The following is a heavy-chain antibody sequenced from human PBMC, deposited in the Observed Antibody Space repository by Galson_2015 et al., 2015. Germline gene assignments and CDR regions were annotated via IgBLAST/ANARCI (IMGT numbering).Heavy chain of an antibody. D-gene: IGHD3-3*01. J-gene: IGHJ3*02. Sequence: SLRLSCAASGFTFRSYAMSWVRQAPGKGLEWVSGISGSGGSTYYADTVKGRFTISRDNSKNTLYLQMNSLRAEDTAVYYCAKGLLRYRRPVAVFWSGYYRGDAFDIWGQGTMVTVSS. V-gene: IGHV3-23*01. CDR2: ISGSGGST. CDR3: AKGLLRYRRPVAVFWSGYYRGDAFDI. CDR1: GFTFRSYA.